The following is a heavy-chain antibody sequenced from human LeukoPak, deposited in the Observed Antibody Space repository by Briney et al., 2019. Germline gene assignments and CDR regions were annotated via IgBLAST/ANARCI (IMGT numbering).Heavy chain of an antibody. Sequence: PGGSLRLSCAASGFTFSSYSMNWVRQAPGKGLEWVSSISSSSSYIYYADSVKGRFTISRDNAKNSLYLQMNSLRAEDTAVYYCATPPYSSGGYGVYGGQGTLVTVSS. CDR1: GFTFSSYS. D-gene: IGHD6-13*01. CDR2: ISSSSSYI. V-gene: IGHV3-21*01. J-gene: IGHJ4*02. CDR3: ATPPYSSGGYGVY.